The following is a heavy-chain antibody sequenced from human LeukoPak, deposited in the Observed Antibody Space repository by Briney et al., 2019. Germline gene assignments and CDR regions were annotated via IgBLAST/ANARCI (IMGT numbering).Heavy chain of an antibody. CDR1: GYTFTSYY. CDR2: INPSGGST. D-gene: IGHD4-17*01. J-gene: IGHJ3*02. CDR3: ARGILYGDYENDAFDI. Sequence: ASVKVFCKASGYTFTSYYMHWVRQAPGQGLEWMGIINPSGGSTSYAQKFQGRVTMTRDTSTSTVYMELSSLRSEDTAVYYCARGILYGDYENDAFDIWGQGTMVTVSS. V-gene: IGHV1-46*01.